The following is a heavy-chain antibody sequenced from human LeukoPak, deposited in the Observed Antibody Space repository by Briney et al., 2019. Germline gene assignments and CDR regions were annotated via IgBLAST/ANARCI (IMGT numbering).Heavy chain of an antibody. V-gene: IGHV1-3*01. Sequence: ASVKVSCKASGYTFTSYAMHWVRQAPGQRLEWMGWINAGNGNTKYSQKFQGRVTITRDTSASTAYMELSSLRSEDTAVYYCARDFDDILTGYKTGYYYGMDVWGQGTTVTVSS. CDR1: GYTFTSYA. D-gene: IGHD3-9*01. CDR3: ARDFDDILTGYKTGYYYGMDV. CDR2: INAGNGNT. J-gene: IGHJ6*02.